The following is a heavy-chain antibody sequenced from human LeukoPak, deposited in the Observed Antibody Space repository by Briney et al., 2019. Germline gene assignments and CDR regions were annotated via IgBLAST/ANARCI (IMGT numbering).Heavy chain of an antibody. CDR3: ARDTDYDSSGLISQGFDY. CDR1: GFTFSSYS. J-gene: IGHJ4*02. V-gene: IGHV3-21*01. D-gene: IGHD3-22*01. Sequence: GGSLRLSCAASGFTFSSYSMNWVRQAPGKGLEWVSSISSSSSYIYYADSVKGRFTISRDNAKNSLYLQMNSLRAEDTAVYYCARDTDYDSSGLISQGFDYWGQGTLVTVSS. CDR2: ISSSSSYI.